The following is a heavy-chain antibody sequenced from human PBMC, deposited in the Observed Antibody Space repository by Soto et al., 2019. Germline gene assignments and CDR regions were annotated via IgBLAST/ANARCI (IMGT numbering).Heavy chain of an antibody. CDR1: GYTFTGYY. V-gene: IGHV1-2*04. D-gene: IGHD6-13*01. CDR3: ARETSVAAAGPYYYYYGMDV. CDR2: INPNSGGT. J-gene: IGHJ6*02. Sequence: ASVKVSCKASGYTFTGYYMHWVRQAPGQGLEWMGWINPNSGGTNYAQKFQGWVTMTRDTSISTAYMELSRLRSDDTAVYYCARETSVAAAGPYYYYYGMDVWGQGTTVTVSS.